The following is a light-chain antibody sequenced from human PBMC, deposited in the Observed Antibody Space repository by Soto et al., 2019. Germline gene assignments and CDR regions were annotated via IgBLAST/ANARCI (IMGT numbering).Light chain of an antibody. Sequence: QSALTQPASVSGSPGQSITISCTGASSDVGLYDFVSWYQHHPGKAPKLLIFEVSYRPSGVSNRFSGSKSGNTASLTISGLQAEDEADYYCSSYTSSSTWVFGGGTKLTVL. V-gene: IGLV2-14*01. CDR1: SSDVGLYDF. CDR2: EVS. J-gene: IGLJ3*02. CDR3: SSYTSSSTWV.